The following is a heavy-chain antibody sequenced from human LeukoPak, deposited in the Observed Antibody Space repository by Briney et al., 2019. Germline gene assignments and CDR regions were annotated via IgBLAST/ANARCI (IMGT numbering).Heavy chain of an antibody. CDR1: GFTFSRSA. CDR2: ISYDGNNK. V-gene: IGHV3-30*09. D-gene: IGHD4-17*01. CDR3: ARGVDHGDYRAYYFDS. J-gene: IGHJ4*02. Sequence: PGRSLRLSCAASGFTFSRSAMHWVRQAPGKGLDGVAVISYDGNNKYYADSVKGRFAISRDNSKNTLYLQMNSVRVEDTAVHYCARGVDHGDYRAYYFDSWRQGTMVTDCS.